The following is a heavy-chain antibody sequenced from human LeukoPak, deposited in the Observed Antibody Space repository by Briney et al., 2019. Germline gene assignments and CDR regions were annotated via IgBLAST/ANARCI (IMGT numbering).Heavy chain of an antibody. Sequence: ASVKVSCKASGYTFTGYYVHWVRQAPGQGLEWMGWINPNSGGTNYAQKFQGWVTMTRDTSISTAYMELSRLRSDDTAVYYCASAEDYYYGMDVWGQGTTVTVSS. CDR1: GYTFTGYY. CDR2: INPNSGGT. V-gene: IGHV1-2*04. CDR3: ASAEDYYYGMDV. J-gene: IGHJ6*02.